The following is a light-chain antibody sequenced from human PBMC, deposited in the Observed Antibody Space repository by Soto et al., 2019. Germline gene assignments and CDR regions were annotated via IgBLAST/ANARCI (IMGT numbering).Light chain of an antibody. Sequence: QSVLTQPPSVSGAPGQRVTISCTGSSSNIGAGYDVHWYQQLPGTAPKLLIYGNSNRPSGVPDRFSGSKSGTSVSLAITGLQAEDGADYYCQSYDSSLSGYVFGTGTKVTVL. CDR1: SSNIGAGYD. V-gene: IGLV1-40*01. J-gene: IGLJ1*01. CDR2: GNS. CDR3: QSYDSSLSGYV.